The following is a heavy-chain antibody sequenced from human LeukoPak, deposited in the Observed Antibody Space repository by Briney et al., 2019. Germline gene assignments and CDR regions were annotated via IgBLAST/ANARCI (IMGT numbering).Heavy chain of an antibody. D-gene: IGHD2-2*02. J-gene: IGHJ4*02. V-gene: IGHV3-33*06. CDR1: GFTFSSYG. CDR3: AKDSAGYCSSTSCYIFDY. Sequence: GRSLRLSCAASGFTFSSYGMHWVRQAPGKGLEWVAVIWYDGSNKYYADSVKGRFTISRDNSKNTLYLQMNSLRAEDTAVYYCAKDSAGYCSSTSCYIFDYWGEGTLVTVSS. CDR2: IWYDGSNK.